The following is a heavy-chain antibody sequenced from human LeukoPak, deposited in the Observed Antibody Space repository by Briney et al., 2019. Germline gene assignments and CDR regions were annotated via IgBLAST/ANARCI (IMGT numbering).Heavy chain of an antibody. V-gene: IGHV1-2*02. CDR2: INPKSGGT. J-gene: IGHJ4*02. CDR1: GYTFTNYY. CDR3: AREYQYGFDY. D-gene: IGHD3-10*01. Sequence: ASVKVSCKASGYTFTNYYIHWVRQAPGQGLEWMGWINPKSGGTNYAQKFQDRVTMTRDTSISTAHMELSRLTSDDTAVYYCAREYQYGFDYWGQGALVTVSS.